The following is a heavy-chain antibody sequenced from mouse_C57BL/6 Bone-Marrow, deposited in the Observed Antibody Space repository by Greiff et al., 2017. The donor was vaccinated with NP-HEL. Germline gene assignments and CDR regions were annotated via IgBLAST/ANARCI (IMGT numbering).Heavy chain of an antibody. CDR1: GYTFTSYG. CDR3: ARPYYGNYAWFAY. J-gene: IGHJ3*01. Sequence: VQLKESGAELARPGASVKLSCKASGYTFTSYGISWVKQRTGQGLEWIGEIYPRSGNTYYNEKFKGKATLTADKSSSTAYMELRSLTSEDSAVYFCARPYYGNYAWFAYWGQGTLVTVSA. D-gene: IGHD2-10*01. V-gene: IGHV1-81*01. CDR2: IYPRSGNT.